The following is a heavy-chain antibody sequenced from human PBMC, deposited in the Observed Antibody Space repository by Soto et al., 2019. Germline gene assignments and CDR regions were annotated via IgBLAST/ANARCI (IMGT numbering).Heavy chain of an antibody. D-gene: IGHD1-26*01. CDR2: ISSSGSYT. CDR3: ARDMSGGTYNYYYGMDV. CDR1: GFTFSSYS. Sequence: GGSLRLSCAASGFTFSSYSMNWVRQAPGKGLEWISSISSSGSYTYYADSVKGRFTISRDNSKNTLYLQMNSLRADDTAVYYCARDMSGGTYNYYYGMDVWGQGTTVTVSS. V-gene: IGHV3-21*04. J-gene: IGHJ6*02.